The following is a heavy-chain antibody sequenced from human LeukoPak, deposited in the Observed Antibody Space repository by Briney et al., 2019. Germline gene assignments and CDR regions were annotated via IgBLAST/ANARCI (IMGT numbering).Heavy chain of an antibody. CDR2: INHSGST. CDR3: ASMTTVEQSLNY. CDR1: GGSFSGYY. Sequence: SETLSLTCAVYGGSFSGYYWSWIRQPPGKGLEWIGEINHSGSTNYNPSLKSRVTISVDTSKNQFSLKLSSVTAADTAVYYCASMTTVEQSLNYWGQGTLVTVSS. J-gene: IGHJ4*02. V-gene: IGHV4-34*01. D-gene: IGHD4-23*01.